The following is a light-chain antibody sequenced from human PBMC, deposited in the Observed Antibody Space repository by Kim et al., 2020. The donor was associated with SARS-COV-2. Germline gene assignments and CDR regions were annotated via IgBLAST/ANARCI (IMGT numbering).Light chain of an antibody. CDR3: QQYNNWPLT. V-gene: IGKV3-15*01. J-gene: IGKJ4*01. CDR1: QSAKSK. CDR2: GAS. Sequence: EIEMTQSPATLSVSPGESATLSCRASQSAKSKLAWYQQRPGQAPRLLIFGASTRATDIPARFSGSGSGTEFTLTITSLQSEDSAIYYCQQYNNWPLTFGGGTKVEI.